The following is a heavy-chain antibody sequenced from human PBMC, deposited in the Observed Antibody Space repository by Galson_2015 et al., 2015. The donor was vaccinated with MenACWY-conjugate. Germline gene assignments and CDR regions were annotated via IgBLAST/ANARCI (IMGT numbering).Heavy chain of an antibody. CDR3: ARDKSISCDACACPGSWDS. D-gene: IGHD3-16*01. CDR2: LSYDGSVK. CDR1: GFTFNNLG. J-gene: IGHJ4*02. V-gene: IGHV3-30*15. Sequence: SLRLSCAASGFTFNNLGIHWVRRAPGKGLEWVAFLSYDGSVKTYADSVKGRFAISRDSSENTLYLQMSSLSIEDTAVYYCARDKSISCDACACPGSWDSRGQEAPVTVSS.